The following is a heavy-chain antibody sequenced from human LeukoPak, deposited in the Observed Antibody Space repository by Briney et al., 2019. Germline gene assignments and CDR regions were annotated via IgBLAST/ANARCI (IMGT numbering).Heavy chain of an antibody. Sequence: SGPAPVKPTHSLTLTRSLPGFSLSPLGMCVNWVRQPPRKALEWLARLDWDDDEYYHPPLKTWQNLSIDTSENPEVLTIGKMYPVDTATYFCARTIGPDALDIWGQGTMVTVSS. J-gene: IGHJ3*02. CDR3: ARTIGPDALDI. D-gene: IGHD2/OR15-2a*01. CDR2: LDWDDDE. CDR1: GFSLSPLGMC. V-gene: IGHV2-70*11.